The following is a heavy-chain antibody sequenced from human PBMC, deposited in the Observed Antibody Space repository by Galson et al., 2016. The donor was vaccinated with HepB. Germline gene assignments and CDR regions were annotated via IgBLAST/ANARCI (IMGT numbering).Heavy chain of an antibody. J-gene: IGHJ4*02. CDR1: GGTAAA. CDR2: IIPIFGTT. V-gene: IGHV1-69*05. D-gene: IGHD1-1*01. CDR3: ARDSALERMVHSSLYYFDY. Sequence: SVKVSCKASGGTAAAITWVRQAPGQGLEWMGGIIPIFGTTNYAQKFQGRVTMTTDTSTSIAYMELRSLRSDDTAVYYCARDSALERMVHSSLYYFDYWGQGTLVTVSS.